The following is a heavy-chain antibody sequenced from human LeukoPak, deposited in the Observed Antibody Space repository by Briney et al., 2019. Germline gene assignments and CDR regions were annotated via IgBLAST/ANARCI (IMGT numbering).Heavy chain of an antibody. CDR1: GYSISSGYY. D-gene: IGHD5-12*01. CDR2: IYYSGNT. J-gene: IGHJ4*02. Sequence: SETLSLTCTVSGYSISSGYYWGWIRQPPGKGLERIGSIYYSGNTYYNPSLKSRATISVDTSKNQFSLKLSSVTAADTAVYYCARLGSGYDWYYFDYWGQGTLVTVSS. V-gene: IGHV4-38-2*02. CDR3: ARLGSGYDWYYFDY.